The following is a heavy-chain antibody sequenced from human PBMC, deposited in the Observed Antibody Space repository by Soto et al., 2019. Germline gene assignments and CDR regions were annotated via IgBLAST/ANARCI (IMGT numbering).Heavy chain of an antibody. D-gene: IGHD6-19*01. CDR1: GDSVSSNSAA. Sequence: SQTLSLTCAISGDSVSSNSAAWNWIRQSTSRDLEWLGRTYYRSKWYNDYAVSVKSRITINPDTSKNQFSLQLNSVTPEDTAVYYCARDRYSSAVDYYGMDVWGQGTAVTVSS. J-gene: IGHJ6*02. CDR2: TYYRSKWYN. CDR3: ARDRYSSAVDYYGMDV. V-gene: IGHV6-1*01.